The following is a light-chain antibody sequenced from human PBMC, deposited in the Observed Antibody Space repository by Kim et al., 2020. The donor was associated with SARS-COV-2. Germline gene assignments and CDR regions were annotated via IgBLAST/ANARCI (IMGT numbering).Light chain of an antibody. CDR3: NSRDSNDNVV. V-gene: IGLV3-19*01. CDR1: SLRCYY. CDR2: GKN. Sequence: SSELTQDPAVSVALGQTVRITCQGDSLRCYYATWYQQKPGQAPILVIYGKNNRPSGIPDRFSGSSSGNTASLTITGTQAGDEADYYCNSRDSNDNVVFGGGTKLTVL. J-gene: IGLJ2*01.